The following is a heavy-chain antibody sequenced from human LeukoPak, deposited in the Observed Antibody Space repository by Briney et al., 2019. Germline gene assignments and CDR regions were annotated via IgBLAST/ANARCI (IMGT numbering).Heavy chain of an antibody. J-gene: IGHJ4*02. CDR3: ARGDSSGYLDY. Sequence: SVTVSCKASGGTFSIYAISWVRQAPGQGLEWMGRIIPILGIANYAQKFQGRVTITADKSTSTAYMELSSLRSEDTAVYYCARGDSSGYLDYWGQGTLVTVSS. D-gene: IGHD3-22*01. V-gene: IGHV1-69*04. CDR1: GGTFSIYA. CDR2: IIPILGIA.